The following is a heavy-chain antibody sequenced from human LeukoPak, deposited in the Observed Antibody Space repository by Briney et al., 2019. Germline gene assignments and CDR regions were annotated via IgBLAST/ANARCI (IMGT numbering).Heavy chain of an antibody. V-gene: IGHV1-8*03. CDR3: ARGEVTTPFDY. CDR1: GYTFTSYD. CDR2: MNPNSGNT. D-gene: IGHD1-1*01. Sequence: ASVKVSCKASGYTFTSYDINWVRQATGQGLERMGWMNPNSGNTGYAQKFQGRVTITRNTFISTAYMELSSLRSEDTAVYYCARGEVTTPFDYWGQGTLVTVSP. J-gene: IGHJ4*02.